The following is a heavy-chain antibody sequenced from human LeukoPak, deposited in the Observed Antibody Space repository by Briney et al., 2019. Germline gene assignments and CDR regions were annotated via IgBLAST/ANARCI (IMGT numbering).Heavy chain of an antibody. D-gene: IGHD6-13*01. V-gene: IGHV3-23*01. CDR3: AKDLGSSWYPEYFQH. J-gene: IGHJ1*01. CDR2: ISGSGSST. Sequence: GGPLRLSCAASGFTFSSYAMIWVRQAPGKGLEWVSAISGSGSSTYYADSVEGRFTISRDNSKNTLYLRMNSLRAEDTAVYYCAKDLGSSWYPEYFQHWGQGTLVTVSS. CDR1: GFTFSSYA.